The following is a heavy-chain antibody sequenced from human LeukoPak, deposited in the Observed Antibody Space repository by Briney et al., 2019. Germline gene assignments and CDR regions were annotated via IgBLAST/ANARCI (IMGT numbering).Heavy chain of an antibody. D-gene: IGHD5-24*01. Sequence: PSETLSLTCTVSGGSINSYYWSWIRQPPGKGLEWIGYIYYSGSTNYNPSLKSRVTISVDTSKNQFSLKLSSVTAADTAVYYCARHRLNRWLQTYYFDYWGQGTLVTVSS. J-gene: IGHJ4*02. CDR3: ARHRLNRWLQTYYFDY. CDR1: GGSINSYY. CDR2: IYYSGST. V-gene: IGHV4-59*08.